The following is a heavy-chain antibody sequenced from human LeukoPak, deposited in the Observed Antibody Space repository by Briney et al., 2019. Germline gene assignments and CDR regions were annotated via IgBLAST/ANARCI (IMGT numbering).Heavy chain of an antibody. Sequence: PGGSLRLSCAASGFTFSSYGMHWVRQAPGKGLEWVAFIRNDGSNRYYADSMKGRFTISRDNSKNTLYLQMNSLRAEDTAVYYCAKDTGYSNNYYYMDVWGRGTTVTVSS. CDR2: IRNDGSNR. J-gene: IGHJ6*03. CDR3: AKDTGYSNNYYYMDV. D-gene: IGHD4-11*01. V-gene: IGHV3-30*02. CDR1: GFTFSSYG.